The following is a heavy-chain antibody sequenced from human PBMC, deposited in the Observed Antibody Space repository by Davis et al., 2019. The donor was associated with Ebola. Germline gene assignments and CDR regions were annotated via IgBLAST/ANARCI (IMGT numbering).Heavy chain of an antibody. CDR3: ARGHSYGSMVYGLDV. D-gene: IGHD5-18*01. CDR2: IYSSGNT. CDR1: GGSISSSSYY. V-gene: IGHV4-39*01. J-gene: IGHJ6*02. Sequence: MPSETLSLTCTVSGGSISSSSYYWGWIRQPPGKGLEWIGHIYSSGNTYYNPSLKSRVTISVDMPKNHFSLKLTSVTAADTAVYYCARGHSYGSMVYGLDVWGQGTTVTVSS.